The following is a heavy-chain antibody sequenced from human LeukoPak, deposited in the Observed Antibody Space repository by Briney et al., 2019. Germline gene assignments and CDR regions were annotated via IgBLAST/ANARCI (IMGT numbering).Heavy chain of an antibody. Sequence: ASVKVSCKASGYTFTSYGTSWVRQAPGQGLEWMGWISAYNGNTNYAQKLQGRVTMTTDTSTSTAYMELRSLRSDDTAVYYCARDFPDFWSGYYMFAAALDYWGQGTLVTVSS. V-gene: IGHV1-18*01. CDR1: GYTFTSYG. CDR2: ISAYNGNT. D-gene: IGHD3-3*01. CDR3: ARDFPDFWSGYYMFAAALDY. J-gene: IGHJ4*02.